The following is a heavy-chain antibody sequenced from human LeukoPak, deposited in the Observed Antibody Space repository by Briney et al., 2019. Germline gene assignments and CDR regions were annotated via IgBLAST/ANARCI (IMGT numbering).Heavy chain of an antibody. J-gene: IGHJ5*02. Sequence: SQTLSLTCTVSGGSISSGSYYWSWIRQPAGKGLEWIVRIYTSGSTNYNPSLKSRVTISVDTSKNQFSLKLSSVTAADTAVYYCARNYYSEPWFDPWGQGTLVTVSS. D-gene: IGHD3-10*01. CDR1: GGSISSGSYY. CDR2: IYTSGST. CDR3: ARNYYSEPWFDP. V-gene: IGHV4-61*02.